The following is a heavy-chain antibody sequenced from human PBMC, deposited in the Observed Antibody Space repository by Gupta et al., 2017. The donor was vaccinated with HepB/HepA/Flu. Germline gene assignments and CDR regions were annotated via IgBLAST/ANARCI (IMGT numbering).Heavy chain of an antibody. CDR1: GYTFTSYG. Sequence: HVQLVQSGAEVKNPLASVKVSCKASGYTFTSYGISWVRQAPGQGLEWRGWIRDYNGDNKYEKNRQSRVTMTTEKSTSTADRELRSLCSAVRAVYYCAIIPVGACGGDGYGAGGQGTMVTVSS. CDR3: AIIPVGACGGDGYGA. J-gene: IGHJ4*02. V-gene: IGHV1-18*01. CDR2: IRDYNGDN. D-gene: IGHD2-21*02.